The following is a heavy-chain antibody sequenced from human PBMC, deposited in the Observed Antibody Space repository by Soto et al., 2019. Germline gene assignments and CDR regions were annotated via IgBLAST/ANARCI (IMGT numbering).Heavy chain of an antibody. J-gene: IGHJ4*02. CDR1: GFSLSTTAVG. V-gene: IGHV2-5*01. Sequence: SCPTLVNPTETLTLTCTFSGFSLSTTAVGXGWVRQPPGKAPEWLAIIYWNDAKRYNPSLQSRLTITKDSSKSQVVLTMTNMDPVDTATYYCGHWGYSTGSSDYWGQGTLVTVSS. D-gene: IGHD6-19*01. CDR3: GHWGYSTGSSDY. CDR2: IYWNDAK.